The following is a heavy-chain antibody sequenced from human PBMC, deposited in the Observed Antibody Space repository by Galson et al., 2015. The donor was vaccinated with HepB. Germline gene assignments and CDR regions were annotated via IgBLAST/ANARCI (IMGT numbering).Heavy chain of an antibody. J-gene: IGHJ6*02. V-gene: IGHV3-48*03. CDR1: GFTFSSYE. CDR2: ISSSGSTI. Sequence: SLRLSCAASGFTFSSYEMNWVRQAPGKGLEWVSYISSSGSTIYYADSVKGRFTISRDNAKNSLYLQMNSLRAEDTAVYYCARGDPADQYYYYYYGMDVWGQGTTVTVS. CDR3: ARGDPADQYYYYYYGMDV.